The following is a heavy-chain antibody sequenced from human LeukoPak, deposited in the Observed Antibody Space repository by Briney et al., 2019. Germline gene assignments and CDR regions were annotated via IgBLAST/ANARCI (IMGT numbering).Heavy chain of an antibody. D-gene: IGHD5-24*01. V-gene: IGHV4-59*08. J-gene: IGHJ4*02. CDR1: GGSISSYY. Sequence: SETLSLTCTVSGGSISSYYWSWIRQPPGKGLEWIWYIYYSGGTNYNPPLKSRVTISVDTSKKQLSLKVTSVTAADTAVYYCARHAMATANQHFGHWGQGTLVTVSS. CDR2: IYYSGGT. CDR3: ARHAMATANQHFGH.